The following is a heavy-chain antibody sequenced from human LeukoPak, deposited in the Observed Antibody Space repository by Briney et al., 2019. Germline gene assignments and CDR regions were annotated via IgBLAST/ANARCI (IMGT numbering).Heavy chain of an antibody. J-gene: IGHJ3*02. CDR1: GFTVSSNY. V-gene: IGHV3-53*01. Sequence: GGSLRLSCAASGFTVSSNYMSWVCQAPGKGLEWVSVIYSGGSTYYADSVKGRFTISRDNSKNTLYLQMNSLGAEDTAVYYCARDGRYSYGHDAFDIWGQGTMVTVSS. CDR3: ARDGRYSYGHDAFDI. D-gene: IGHD5-18*01. CDR2: IYSGGST.